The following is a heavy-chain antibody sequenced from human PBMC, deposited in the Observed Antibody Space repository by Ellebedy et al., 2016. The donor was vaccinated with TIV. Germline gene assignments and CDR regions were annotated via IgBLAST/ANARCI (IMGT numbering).Heavy chain of an antibody. Sequence: GESLKISCGASGFIFSNYWMHWVRQAPGKGLVWVLRIYSDGSGTDYADSVKGRFTFSRDNTRNTLYLQMNSLRVEDTAVYYCVRDGDGYNFDYWGQGALVTVSS. CDR1: GFIFSNYW. V-gene: IGHV3-74*01. J-gene: IGHJ4*02. CDR3: VRDGDGYNFDY. CDR2: IYSDGSGT. D-gene: IGHD5-24*01.